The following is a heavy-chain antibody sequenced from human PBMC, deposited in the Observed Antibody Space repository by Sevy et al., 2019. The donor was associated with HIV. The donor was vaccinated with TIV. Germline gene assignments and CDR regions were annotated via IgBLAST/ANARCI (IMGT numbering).Heavy chain of an antibody. J-gene: IGHJ4*02. V-gene: IGHV4-61*01. Sequence: SETLSLTCAVSGVSVTSDTHYWSWIRQPPGKGLEWIGYVYHTGSTNYSPSFKSRVTISIDTSKNQFSLRRFSVAAADTAMYYCAREPYFFDKSGYFWDYWGQGILVTVSS. CDR1: GVSVTSDTHY. D-gene: IGHD3-22*01. CDR3: AREPYFFDKSGYFWDY. CDR2: VYHTGST.